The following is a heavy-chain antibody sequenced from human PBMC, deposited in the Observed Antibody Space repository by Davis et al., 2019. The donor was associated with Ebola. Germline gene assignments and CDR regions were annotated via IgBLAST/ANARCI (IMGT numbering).Heavy chain of an antibody. CDR2: ISYDGSSE. Sequence: GGSLRLSCAASGFTFSSYGMHWVRQAPGKGLEWVAVISYDGSSEYYADSVKGRFTISRDNSKNTLYLQMNSLRAEDMAVYYCARGALVATIKYNWFDPWGQGTLVTVSS. CDR3: ARGALVATIKYNWFDP. V-gene: IGHV3-30*03. J-gene: IGHJ5*02. CDR1: GFTFSSYG. D-gene: IGHD5-12*01.